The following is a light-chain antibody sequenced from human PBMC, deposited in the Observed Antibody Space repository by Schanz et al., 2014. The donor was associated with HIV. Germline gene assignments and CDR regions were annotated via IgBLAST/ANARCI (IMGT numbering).Light chain of an antibody. CDR3: CSYAGTYTRYV. V-gene: IGLV1-40*01. CDR2: ANS. CDR1: SSNIGAGYD. Sequence: QSVLTQPPSVSGAPGQRVTISCTGSSSNIGAGYDVHWYQQVPGAAPKLLIYANSNRPSGVPDRFSGSKSGTSASLAITGLQAEDEADYFCCSYAGTYTRYVFGTGTKLTVL. J-gene: IGLJ1*01.